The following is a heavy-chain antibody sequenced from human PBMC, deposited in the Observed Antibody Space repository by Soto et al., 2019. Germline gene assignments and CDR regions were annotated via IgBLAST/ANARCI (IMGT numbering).Heavy chain of an antibody. CDR1: GGTFN. CDR2: IIPVIDTA. J-gene: IGHJ3*02. CDR3: ARGFGADAFDI. D-gene: IGHD3-16*01. Sequence: SVKVSCKVSGGTFNIRWVRQAPGQGLEWMGGIIPVIDTANYARKFQGRVVISADRATNIVYMEMMSLTLEDTAVYYCARGFGADAFDIWGQGTMVTVSS. V-gene: IGHV1-69*06.